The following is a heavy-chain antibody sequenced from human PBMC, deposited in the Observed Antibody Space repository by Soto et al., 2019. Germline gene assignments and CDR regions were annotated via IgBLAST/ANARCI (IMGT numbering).Heavy chain of an antibody. CDR3: ATHCSSQMVYATYYFDY. D-gene: IGHD2-8*01. CDR1: GFTFSSYA. Sequence: GSLRLSCAASGFTFSSYAMSWVRQPPGKGLEWIGYIYYSGSTYYNPSLKSRVTISVDTSKNQFSLKLSSVTAADTAVYYCATHCSSQMVYATYYFDYWGQGTLVTVSS. CDR2: IYYSGST. J-gene: IGHJ4*02. V-gene: IGHV4-59*04.